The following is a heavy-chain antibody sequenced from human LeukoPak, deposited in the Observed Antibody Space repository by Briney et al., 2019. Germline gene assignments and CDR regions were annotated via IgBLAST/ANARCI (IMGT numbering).Heavy chain of an antibody. V-gene: IGHV3-66*04. CDR2: FYSGGST. CDR3: ARQTPFDY. CDR1: GFSVSSNH. Sequence: PGGSLRLSCAASGFSVSSNHMSWVRQAPGKGLEWVSVFYSGGSTYYADSVKGRFTISRDNSKNTLYLQMNSLRAEDTAVYYCARQTPFDYWGQGTLATVSS. J-gene: IGHJ4*02.